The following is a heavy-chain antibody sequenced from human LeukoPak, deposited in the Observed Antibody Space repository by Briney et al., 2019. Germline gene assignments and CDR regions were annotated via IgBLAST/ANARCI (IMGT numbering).Heavy chain of an antibody. CDR1: GFDFSGFS. V-gene: IGHV3-7*01. J-gene: IGHJ6*03. Sequence: GGSLRLSCVVSGFDFSGFSMSWVRQAPGKGLEWVAIMDEYGSDIFYVESVKGRFTISRDNAKNSLYLQMNSLRAEDTAVYYCARRSRSIVRGKPRRNTDYYYYYYMDVWGKGTTVTISS. D-gene: IGHD3-10*01. CDR3: ARRSRSIVRGKPRRNTDYYYYYYMDV. CDR2: MDEYGSDI.